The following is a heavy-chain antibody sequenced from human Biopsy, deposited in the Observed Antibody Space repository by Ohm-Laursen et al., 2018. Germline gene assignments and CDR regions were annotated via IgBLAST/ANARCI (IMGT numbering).Heavy chain of an antibody. J-gene: IGHJ3*02. CDR3: TRADRYGLDAFDM. CDR2: ISIYGSGT. V-gene: IGHV3-74*03. Sequence: SLTLSCTASGFTFNSYWLYWVRHAPGKGLGWVSRISIYGSGTKYTDSVKGRFTVSRDNAKNTLYLQMNSLTAEDTAIYYCTRADRYGLDAFDMWGQGTMVTVSS. D-gene: IGHD3-16*01. CDR1: GFTFNSYW.